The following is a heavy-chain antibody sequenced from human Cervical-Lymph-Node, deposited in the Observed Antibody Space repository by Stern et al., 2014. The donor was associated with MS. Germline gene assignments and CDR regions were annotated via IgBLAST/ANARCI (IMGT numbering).Heavy chain of an antibody. CDR2: IYTSGST. D-gene: IGHD5-24*01. CDR1: GGSMSSHY. CDR3: ARDLPPMTRSYYGMDV. J-gene: IGHJ6*02. V-gene: IGHV4-4*07. Sequence: QVQLQESGPGLVKPSETLSLTCSVSGGSMSSHYWTWIRQPAGKRLEWIGDIYTSGSTNYNPSLKSRVTMSVDPAKNQFSLKLTSVTAADTGVYYCARDLPPMTRSYYGMDVWGLGTTVTVSS.